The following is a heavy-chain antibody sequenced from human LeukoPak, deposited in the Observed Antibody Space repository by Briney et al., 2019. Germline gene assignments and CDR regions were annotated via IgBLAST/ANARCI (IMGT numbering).Heavy chain of an antibody. V-gene: IGHV4-4*02. CDR2: IYHSGST. D-gene: IGHD3-10*01. J-gene: IGHJ6*03. CDR3: ARSTPFYGSGSYYYYYYMDV. Sequence: PSGTLSLTCAVSGGSISSSNWWSWVRQPPGKGLEWIGEIYHSGSTNYNPSLKSRVTMSVDTSKNQFSLKLSSVTAADTAVYYCARSTPFYGSGSYYYYYYMDVWGKGTTVTISS. CDR1: GGSISSSNW.